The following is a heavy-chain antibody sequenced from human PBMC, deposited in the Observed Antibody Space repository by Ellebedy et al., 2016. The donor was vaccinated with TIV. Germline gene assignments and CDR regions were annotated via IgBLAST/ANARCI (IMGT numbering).Heavy chain of an antibody. CDR2: ISFDGSNE. V-gene: IGHV3-30*04. Sequence: GESLKISXVASGFTFSSYAMNWVRQAPGKGLEWVLVISFDGSNEYQADSVKGRFTISRDNSKNTMYLQMNSLRPEDTAVYYCARGVGSSSSNSYFHYWGQGTLVTVSS. D-gene: IGHD6-6*01. J-gene: IGHJ4*02. CDR1: GFTFSSYA. CDR3: ARGVGSSSSNSYFHY.